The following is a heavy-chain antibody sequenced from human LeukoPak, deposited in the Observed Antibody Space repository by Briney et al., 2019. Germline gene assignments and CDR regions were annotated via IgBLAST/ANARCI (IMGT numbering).Heavy chain of an antibody. V-gene: IGHV3-48*01. CDR2: ITLSSSTI. Sequence: GGSLRLSCVASGFNFNNYNMNWARQAPGKGLEWVSYITLSSSTIYYADSVKGRFTISRDNAKNSVYLQMNSLRAEDTAVYYCAKVPGGNFFYYYYMDVWGKGTTVTISS. D-gene: IGHD1-1*01. CDR3: AKVPGGNFFYYYYMDV. CDR1: GFNFNNYN. J-gene: IGHJ6*03.